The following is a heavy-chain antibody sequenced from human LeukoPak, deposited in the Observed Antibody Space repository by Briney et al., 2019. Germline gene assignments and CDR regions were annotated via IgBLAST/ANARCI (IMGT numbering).Heavy chain of an antibody. CDR1: GDSDSTSRVA. J-gene: IGHJ3*01. Sequence: SQTLSLTCAIYGDSDSTSRVAWNWVRQSPSRGLEWLGRTYYTSKWNTDYAVSVKSRIVVNPDTSKNQFSLQLNSVTSEDTAAYYCARGRASAFDVWGQGTMVTVSS. CDR3: ARGRASAFDV. CDR2: TYYTSKWNT. D-gene: IGHD6-25*01. V-gene: IGHV6-1*01.